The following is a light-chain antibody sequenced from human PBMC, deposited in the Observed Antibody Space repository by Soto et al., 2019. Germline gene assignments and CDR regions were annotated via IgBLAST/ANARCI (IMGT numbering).Light chain of an antibody. CDR2: INSDGSH. Sequence: QPVLTQSPSASASLGASVKLTCTLSSGHSSNAIVWHQQQPEKGPRYLMKINSDGSHSQGDGIPDRFSGSSSGAERYLTISSLQSEDEADYYCLTWGTGFWVFGGGTKVTVL. CDR1: SGHSSNA. J-gene: IGLJ3*02. CDR3: LTWGTGFWV. V-gene: IGLV4-69*01.